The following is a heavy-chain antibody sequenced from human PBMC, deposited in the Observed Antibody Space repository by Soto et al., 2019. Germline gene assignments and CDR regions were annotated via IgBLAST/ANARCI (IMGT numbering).Heavy chain of an antibody. Sequence: QVQLVQSGAEVKKPGSSVKVSCKASGGTFSSYAISWVRQAPGQGLEWMGGIIPIFGTANYAQKFQGRVTITADESTSTAYMGLSSLRSEDTAVYYCARDRGSGSNYYFDYWGQGTLVTVSS. V-gene: IGHV1-69*01. CDR3: ARDRGSGSNYYFDY. CDR1: GGTFSSYA. D-gene: IGHD3-10*01. J-gene: IGHJ4*02. CDR2: IIPIFGTA.